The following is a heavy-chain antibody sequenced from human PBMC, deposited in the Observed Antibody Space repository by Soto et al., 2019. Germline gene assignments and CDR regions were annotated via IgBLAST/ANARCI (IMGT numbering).Heavy chain of an antibody. CDR3: GRGASGSYRLEY. CDR2: INSDGSTR. Sequence: EVQLVESGGGLVQPGGSLRLSCAASGFIFSNYWMHWVRQAPGKGLVWVSRINSDGSTRNYADSVKGQFTISRDNAKNTVYLEMNSLRAEDAAVYYCGRGASGSYRLEYWGQGTLVTVSS. V-gene: IGHV3-74*01. CDR1: GFIFSNYW. D-gene: IGHD3-10*01. J-gene: IGHJ4*02.